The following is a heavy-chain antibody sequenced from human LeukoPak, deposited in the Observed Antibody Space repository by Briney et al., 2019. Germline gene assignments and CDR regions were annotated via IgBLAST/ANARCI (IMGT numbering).Heavy chain of an antibody. J-gene: IGHJ4*02. CDR2: ISYCESH. D-gene: IGHD1-26*01. CDR1: GVSLSTTSYY. Sequence: SETLSLPRNGSGVSLSTTSYYWGWIGQPPGPGLDWIGSISYCESHYYNPTLKSRVTISVDTSKIQFSLKLSSVTAAHAAVYHCAKQSGIYYVIDYWGQGTLVSVS. CDR3: AKQSGIYYVIDY. V-gene: IGHV4-39*01.